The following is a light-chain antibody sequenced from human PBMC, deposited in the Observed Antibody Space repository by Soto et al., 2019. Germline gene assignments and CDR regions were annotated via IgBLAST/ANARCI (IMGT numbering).Light chain of an antibody. CDR1: QDISNS. J-gene: IGKJ3*01. Sequence: IQLTQSPSSLSASVGDRVTITCRASQDISNSLAWYQQKPGKAPRLLISAASTLLSGLPSRFSGSGSGTDIPLTISSLQPEDFATYYGQPLNPSLPETFAPGTRVDIK. CDR2: AAS. V-gene: IGKV1-9*01. CDR3: QPLNPSLPET.